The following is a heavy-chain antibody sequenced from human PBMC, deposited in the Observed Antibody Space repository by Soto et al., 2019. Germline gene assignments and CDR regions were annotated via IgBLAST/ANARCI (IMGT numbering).Heavy chain of an antibody. Sequence: PGRSLRLSCEVSGFTFSTFTMNWVRQAPGKGLEWISFISSSGDVTRYADSVKGRFTISRDNAKNSLNLQMDSLRDEDTAVYYCVRDLLFVVGWSDPWGQGTLVTVSS. CDR2: ISSSGDVT. J-gene: IGHJ5*02. D-gene: IGHD2-15*01. V-gene: IGHV3-48*02. CDR1: GFTFSTFT. CDR3: VRDLLFVVGWSDP.